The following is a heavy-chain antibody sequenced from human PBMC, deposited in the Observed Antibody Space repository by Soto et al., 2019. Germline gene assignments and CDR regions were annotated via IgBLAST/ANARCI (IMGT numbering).Heavy chain of an antibody. D-gene: IGHD5-18*01. Sequence: SETLSLTCTVSGGSISSGGYYWSWIRQHPGKGLEWIGYIYYSGSTYYNPSLKSRVTISVDTSKNQFSLKLSSVTAADTAVYYCARGVFAYSYGGFDYWGQGTLVTVSS. CDR2: IYYSGST. CDR1: GGSISSGGYY. V-gene: IGHV4-31*03. J-gene: IGHJ4*02. CDR3: ARGVFAYSYGGFDY.